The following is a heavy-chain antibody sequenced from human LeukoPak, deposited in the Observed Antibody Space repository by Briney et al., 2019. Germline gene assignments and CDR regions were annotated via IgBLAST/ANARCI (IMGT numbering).Heavy chain of an antibody. J-gene: IGHJ6*02. CDR2: IDWNSGSI. CDR3: VKERGEQFARGMDV. CDR1: GFTFDDYA. Sequence: GGSLRLSCAASGFTFDDYAMHWVRQAPGKGLEWVSGIDWNSGSIVYGDSVKGRFTISRDNAKNSLYLQMNILRIEDTALYYCVKERGEQFARGMDVWGQGITVTVSS. V-gene: IGHV3-9*01. D-gene: IGHD1/OR15-1a*01.